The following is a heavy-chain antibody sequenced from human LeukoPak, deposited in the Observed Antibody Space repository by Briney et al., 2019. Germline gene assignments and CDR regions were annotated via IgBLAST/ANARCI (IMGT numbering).Heavy chain of an antibody. CDR3: ARGSRSSY. CDR2: ISSSGSPI. Sequence: QPGGSLRLSCAASGFTFSSYEMNWVRQAPGKGLEWVSYISSSGSPIYYADSVKGRFTVSRDNAKNSLYLQMSSLRAEDTAVYYCARGSRSSYWGQGTLVTVSS. CDR1: GFTFSSYE. V-gene: IGHV3-48*03. J-gene: IGHJ4*02.